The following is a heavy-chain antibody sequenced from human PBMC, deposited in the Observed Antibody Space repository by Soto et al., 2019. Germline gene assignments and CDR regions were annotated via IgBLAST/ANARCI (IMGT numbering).Heavy chain of an antibody. CDR2: ISYDGSNK. V-gene: IGHV3-30-3*01. CDR3: ARPYHVHCTNGVCYTVPHFDY. Sequence: QVQLVESGGGVVQPGRSLRLSCAASGFTFSSYAMHWVRQAPGKGLEWVAVISYDGSNKYYADSVKGRFTISRDNSKNTLYLQMNSLRAEDTAVYYCARPYHVHCTNGVCYTVPHFDYWGQGTLVTVSS. J-gene: IGHJ4*02. CDR1: GFTFSSYA. D-gene: IGHD2-8*01.